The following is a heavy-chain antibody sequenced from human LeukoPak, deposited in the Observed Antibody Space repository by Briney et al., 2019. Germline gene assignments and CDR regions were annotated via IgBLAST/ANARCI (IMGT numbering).Heavy chain of an antibody. CDR2: IYYSGST. J-gene: IGHJ5*02. D-gene: IGHD2-21*01. CDR1: GGSISSGGYY. Sequence: PSQTLSLTCTVSGGSISSGGYYWSWIRPHPGKGLEWIGYIYYSGSTYYNPSLKSRVTISVDTSKNQFSLKLSSVTAADTAVYYCARLRLADLYRFDPWGQGTLVTVSS. V-gene: IGHV4-31*03. CDR3: ARLRLADLYRFDP.